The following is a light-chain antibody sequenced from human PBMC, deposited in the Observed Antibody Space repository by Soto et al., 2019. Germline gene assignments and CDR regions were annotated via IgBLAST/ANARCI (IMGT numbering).Light chain of an antibody. CDR3: ETWDGSLSAWV. CDR1: SSNVGVHT. Sequence: QSVLTQPPSASGSPGQRVTISCSGSSSNVGVHTVCWCKHLPGTAPKLLIYNNHQRPSGGADRFSGSQSGTSASLAISGLQSGDEADYYCETWDGSLSAWVFGGGTKLTVL. CDR2: NNH. V-gene: IGLV1-44*01. J-gene: IGLJ3*02.